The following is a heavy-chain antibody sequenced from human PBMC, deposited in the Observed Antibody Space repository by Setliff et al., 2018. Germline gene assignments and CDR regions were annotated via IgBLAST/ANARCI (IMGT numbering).Heavy chain of an antibody. Sequence: ASVKVSCKTSGYIFTNYYVHWVRQAPGQGLEWMGVMNPGRGSRNYAQRFQGRVTMTSDTSTSTVYMELSSLRSEDTALYYCARGGDIRYDYYYMDVWGKGTTVTVSS. CDR1: GYIFTNYY. V-gene: IGHV1-46*01. D-gene: IGHD5-18*01. CDR3: ARGGDIRYDYYYMDV. CDR2: MNPGRGSR. J-gene: IGHJ6*03.